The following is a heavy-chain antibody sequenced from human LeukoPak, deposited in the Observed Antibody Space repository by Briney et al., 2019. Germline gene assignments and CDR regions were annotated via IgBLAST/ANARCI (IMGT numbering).Heavy chain of an antibody. Sequence: GGSLRLSCAASGFTFSSYALHWVRQAPGKGLEYVSAISSNGGITYYANSVKSRFTISRDNSKNTLYLQMNSLRADDTAVYYCARDQGPCSSTSCYFSGVDYWGQGTLVTVSS. CDR2: ISSNGGIT. D-gene: IGHD2-2*01. CDR3: ARDQGPCSSTSCYFSGVDY. V-gene: IGHV3-64*01. CDR1: GFTFSSYA. J-gene: IGHJ4*02.